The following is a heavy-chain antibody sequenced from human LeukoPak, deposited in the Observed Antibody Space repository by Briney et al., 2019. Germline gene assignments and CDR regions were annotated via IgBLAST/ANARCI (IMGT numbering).Heavy chain of an antibody. J-gene: IGHJ4*02. CDR2: IIPILGIA. V-gene: IGHV1-69*02. Sequence: SVKVSCKASGGTFSSYTISWVRQAPGQGLEWMGRIIPILGIANYAQKFQGRVTITADKSTSTAYMELSSRRSEDTAVYYCARGGDGYNYLFDYWGQGTLVTVSS. D-gene: IGHD5-24*01. CDR3: ARGGDGYNYLFDY. CDR1: GGTFSSYT.